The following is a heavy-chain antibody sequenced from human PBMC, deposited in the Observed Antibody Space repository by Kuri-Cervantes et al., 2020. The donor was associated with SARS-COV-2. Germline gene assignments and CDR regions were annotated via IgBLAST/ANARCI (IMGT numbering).Heavy chain of an antibody. D-gene: IGHD3-22*01. Sequence: GESLKISCAASGFTFSSYAMHWVRQAPGKGLEYVSAISSNGSSTYYANSVKGRFTISRDNSKNTLYLQMGSLRAEDMAVYYCAIPMIVVVIVGGSGKPNWFDPWGQGTLVTVSS. V-gene: IGHV3-64*01. J-gene: IGHJ5*02. CDR1: GFTFSSYA. CDR3: AIPMIVVVIVGGSGKPNWFDP. CDR2: ISSNGSST.